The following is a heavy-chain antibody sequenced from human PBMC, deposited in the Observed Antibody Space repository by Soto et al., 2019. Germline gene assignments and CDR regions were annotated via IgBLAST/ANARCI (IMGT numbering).Heavy chain of an antibody. V-gene: IGHV3-49*03. J-gene: IGHJ4*01. CDR3: TRRVNFRSDL. D-gene: IGHD3-3*01. Sequence: GGSLRLSCTGSGFTMGDYALSWFRQAPGKGLEWVGFIRNKAYGGTTEYAASVKDRFTIARDDSKSIGYLQMNSLKTEDTAVYYCTRRVNFRSDLWGHGTLVTVSS. CDR2: IRNKAYGGTT. CDR1: GFTMGDYA.